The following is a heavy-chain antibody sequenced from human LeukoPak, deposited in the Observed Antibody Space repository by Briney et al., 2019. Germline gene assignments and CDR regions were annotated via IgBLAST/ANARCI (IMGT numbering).Heavy chain of an antibody. D-gene: IGHD3-10*01. CDR2: ISGSGGST. J-gene: IGHJ4*02. V-gene: IGHV3-23*01. CDR3: ARQDGSGSFDY. CDR1: GFTFSSYA. Sequence: PGGSLRLSCAASGFTFSSYAMSWVRQAPGKGLEWVSAISGSGGSTNSADSVKGRFTISRDSAKNSLYLQMNSLRAEDTAVYYCARQDGSGSFDYWGQGTLVTVSS.